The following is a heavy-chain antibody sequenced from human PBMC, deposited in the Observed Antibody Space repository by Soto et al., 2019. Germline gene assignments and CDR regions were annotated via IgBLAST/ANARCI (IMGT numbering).Heavy chain of an antibody. CDR1: GGSFSGYY. J-gene: IGHJ5*02. V-gene: IGHV4-34*01. CDR2: INHSGST. D-gene: IGHD3-3*01. CDR3: ARGSLYYDFWSGHRQHNWFDP. Sequence: PSETLSLTCAVCGGSFSGYYWSWIRQPPGKGLEWIGEINHSGSTNYNPSLKSRVTISVDTSKNQFSLKLSSVTAADTAVYYCARGSLYYDFWSGHRQHNWFDPWGQGTLVTVSS.